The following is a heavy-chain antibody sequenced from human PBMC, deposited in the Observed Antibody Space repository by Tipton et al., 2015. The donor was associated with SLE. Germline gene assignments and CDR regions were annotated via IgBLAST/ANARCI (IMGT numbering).Heavy chain of an antibody. CDR3: ARALLGLRQIGYCYFDL. D-gene: IGHD1-7*01. V-gene: IGHV4-34*01. CDR1: GGSFSGYY. J-gene: IGHJ2*01. Sequence: TLSLTCAVYGGSFSGYYWSWVRQPPGRGLEWIGEINLSGSTNHNPTLKRRVTISVEASRKQISLKLNSVTAADTAVYYCARALLGLRQIGYCYFDLWGRGAQVTVSS. CDR2: INLSGST.